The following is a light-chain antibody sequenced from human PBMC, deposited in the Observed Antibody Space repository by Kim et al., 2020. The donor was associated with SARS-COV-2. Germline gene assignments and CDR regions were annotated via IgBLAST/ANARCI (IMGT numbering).Light chain of an antibody. CDR2: GKN. V-gene: IGLV3-19*01. CDR3: NSRDSSGNHLV. J-gene: IGLJ3*02. Sequence: ALGQTVRITCQGDSRRSYYASWYQQKPGQAPVLVIYGKNNRPSGIPDRFSGSSSGNTASLTITGAQAEDEADYYCNSRDSSGNHLVFGGVTQLTVL. CDR1: SRRSYY.